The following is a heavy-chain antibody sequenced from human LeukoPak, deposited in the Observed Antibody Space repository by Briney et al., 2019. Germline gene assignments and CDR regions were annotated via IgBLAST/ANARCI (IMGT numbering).Heavy chain of an antibody. D-gene: IGHD2-15*01. J-gene: IGHJ4*02. V-gene: IGHV3-53*01. CDR2: IYSGGNI. CDR3: AGRHCSGGGCYFAGADPFDY. CDR1: GFTVSSTY. Sequence: GGSLRLSCAASGFTVSSTYMSWVRQAPGKGLEWVSVIYSGGNIYFIESVKGRFTISRDTSKNTLYLQMNSLRAEDTAVYFCAGRHCSGGGCYFAGADPFDYWGQGTLVTVSS.